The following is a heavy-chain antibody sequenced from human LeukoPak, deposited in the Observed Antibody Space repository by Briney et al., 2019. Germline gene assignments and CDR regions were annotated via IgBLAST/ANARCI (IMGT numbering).Heavy chain of an antibody. CDR1: GGSISSYY. CDR2: IYYSGST. J-gene: IGHJ4*02. Sequence: SETLSLTCTVSGGSISSYYWSWIRQTPGKGLEWIGYIYYSGSTNYNPSLKSRVTISVDTSKNQFSLKLSSVTAADTAVYYCARVHSGYDWGFDYWGQGTLVTVSS. V-gene: IGHV4-59*01. D-gene: IGHD5-12*01. CDR3: ARVHSGYDWGFDY.